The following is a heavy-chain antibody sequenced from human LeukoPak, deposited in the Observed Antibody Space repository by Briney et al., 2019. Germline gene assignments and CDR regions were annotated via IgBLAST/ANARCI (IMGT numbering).Heavy chain of an antibody. D-gene: IGHD1-7*01. CDR2: ISSTGTTI. CDR3: ARGMKLRNYYCYYYYMDV. Sequence: GGSLRLSCAASGFTFSDYYMSWIRQAPGKGLEWVSYISSTGTTIYYADSLKGRFTISRDNTKNSLYLQMNSLRAEDTAVYYCARGMKLRNYYCYYYYMDVWGKGTTVTVSS. CDR1: GFTFSDYY. V-gene: IGHV3-11*01. J-gene: IGHJ6*03.